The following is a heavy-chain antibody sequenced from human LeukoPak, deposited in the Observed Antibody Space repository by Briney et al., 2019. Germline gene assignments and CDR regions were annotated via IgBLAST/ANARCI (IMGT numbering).Heavy chain of an antibody. J-gene: IGHJ4*02. D-gene: IGHD1/OR15-1a*01. Sequence: GESLKISWKGSGYSFTNYWIGWVRQMPGRGLEWMGIIFPGDSDTTYSPSFQGQVTISADKSINTAYPQWSRLKASDSAMYYCASSQSQTRFDYWGQGTLVTASS. CDR1: GYSFTNYW. V-gene: IGHV5-51*01. CDR2: IFPGDSDT. CDR3: ASSQSQTRFDY.